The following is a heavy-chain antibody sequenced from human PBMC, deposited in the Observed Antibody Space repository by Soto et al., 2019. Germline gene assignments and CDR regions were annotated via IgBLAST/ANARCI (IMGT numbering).Heavy chain of an antibody. D-gene: IGHD3-10*01. J-gene: IGHJ4*02. CDR3: ARGDGAGDY. CDR2: ISYDGSNK. V-gene: IGHV3-30-3*01. CDR1: GFTFSSYA. Sequence: QVQLVESGGGVVQPGRSLRLSCAASGFTFSSYAMHWVRQAPGKGLEWVAVISYDGSNKYYADSVKGRFIISRDNSKNTLYLQMNSLRAEDTAVYYCARGDGAGDYWGQGTLVTVSS.